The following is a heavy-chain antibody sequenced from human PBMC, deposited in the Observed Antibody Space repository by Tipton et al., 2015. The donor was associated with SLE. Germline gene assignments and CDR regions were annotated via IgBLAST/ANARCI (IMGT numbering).Heavy chain of an antibody. CDR2: IYYMGTT. V-gene: IGHV4-59*12. J-gene: IGHJ4*02. CDR1: GGSISSYY. Sequence: TLSLTCTVSGGSISSYYWSWIRQPPGKGLEHIGSIYYMGTTYYNPSPKSRITISADTSKNQFSLKLTSVTAADTAVYYCARLDTIFGVLNWGQGTLVTVSS. D-gene: IGHD3-3*01. CDR3: ARLDTIFGVLN.